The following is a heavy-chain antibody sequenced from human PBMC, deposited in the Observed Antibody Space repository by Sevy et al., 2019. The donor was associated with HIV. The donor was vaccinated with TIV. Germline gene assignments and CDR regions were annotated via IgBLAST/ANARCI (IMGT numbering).Heavy chain of an antibody. Sequence: GGSLRLSCAASGFTFSSYWMHWVRQAPGKGLVWVSRINSDGSSTSYADSVKGRFTISRDNAKNSLYLQINSLRAEDTAVYYCARENTMIEEPGWFDPWGQGTLVTVSS. CDR1: GFTFSSYW. CDR3: ARENTMIEEPGWFDP. J-gene: IGHJ5*02. D-gene: IGHD3-22*01. CDR2: INSDGSST. V-gene: IGHV3-74*01.